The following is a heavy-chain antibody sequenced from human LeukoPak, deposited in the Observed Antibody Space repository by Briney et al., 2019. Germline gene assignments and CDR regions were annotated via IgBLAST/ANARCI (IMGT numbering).Heavy chain of an antibody. J-gene: IGHJ3*02. D-gene: IGHD4-23*01. Sequence: SGPTLVNPTQTLTLTCTFSGFSLSTSGVGVSWIRQPPGKALEWLALIYWNDDKRYSPSLKSRLTITKDTSKNQVVLTMTNMDPVDTATYYCAHSGDLVTLDAFDIWGQGTMVTVSS. CDR3: AHSGDLVTLDAFDI. CDR1: GFSLSTSGVG. V-gene: IGHV2-5*01. CDR2: IYWNDDK.